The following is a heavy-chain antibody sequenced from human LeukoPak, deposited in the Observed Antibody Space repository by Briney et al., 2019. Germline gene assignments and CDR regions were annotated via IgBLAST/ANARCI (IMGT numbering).Heavy chain of an antibody. CDR1: GGSISSYY. CDR3: ARTGSTVTMLYPFDH. Sequence: SETLSLTCTVPGGSISSYYWSWIRQPPGKGLEWVGSMYYSGSTNYNPSLKSRVSISVDTSKNQFSLKLSSVTAADTAVYYCARTGSTVTMLYPFDHWGQGTLVTVSS. V-gene: IGHV4-59*01. CDR2: MYYSGST. D-gene: IGHD4-17*01. J-gene: IGHJ4*02.